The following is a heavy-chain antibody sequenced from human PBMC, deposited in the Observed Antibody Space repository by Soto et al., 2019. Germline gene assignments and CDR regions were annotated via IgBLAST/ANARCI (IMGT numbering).Heavy chain of an antibody. D-gene: IGHD4-4*01. V-gene: IGHV1-8*01. CDR1: GYTLTYYY. Sequence: QVQMVQSGAEMKTPGSSVKVSCQTYGYTLTYYYINWALQTPGQGLEWVGWMNPDSGNAGYAQKLQGRVTLTRNTSRNTANMELSSRRPDDTAVYYCAGSPAVTTRRYPRPYGWFDPWGQGTPVIVSS. CDR2: MNPDSGNA. J-gene: IGHJ5*02. CDR3: AGSPAVTTRRYPRPYGWFDP.